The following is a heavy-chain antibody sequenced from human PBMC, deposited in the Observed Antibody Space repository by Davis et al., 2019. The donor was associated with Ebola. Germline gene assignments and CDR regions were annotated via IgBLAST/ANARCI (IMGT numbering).Heavy chain of an antibody. CDR1: GGTFSSYT. J-gene: IGHJ4*02. D-gene: IGHD2-15*01. CDR2: IIPILGIA. Sequence: SVKVSCKASGGTFSSYTISWVRQAPGQGLEWMGRIIPILGIANYAQKFQGRVTITADKSTSTAYMELSSLRSEDTAVYYCARGAGYCSGGTCSTFDYWGQGTLVTVSS. CDR3: ARGAGYCSGGTCSTFDY. V-gene: IGHV1-69*02.